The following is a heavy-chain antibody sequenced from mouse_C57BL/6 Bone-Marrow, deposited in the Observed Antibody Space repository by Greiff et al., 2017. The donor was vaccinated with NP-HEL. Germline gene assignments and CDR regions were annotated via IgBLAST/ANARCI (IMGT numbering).Heavy chain of an antibody. CDR3: ARRGYYGSFAY. D-gene: IGHD1-1*01. V-gene: IGHV1-69*01. CDR2: IDPSDSYT. Sequence: QVQLQQSGAELVMPGASVKLSCKASGYTFTSYWMHWVKQRPGQGLEWIGEIDPSDSYTNYNQKFKGKSTLTVDKSSSTAYMQLSSLTSEDSAVYYCARRGYYGSFAYWGQVTLVTVSA. J-gene: IGHJ3*01. CDR1: GYTFTSYW.